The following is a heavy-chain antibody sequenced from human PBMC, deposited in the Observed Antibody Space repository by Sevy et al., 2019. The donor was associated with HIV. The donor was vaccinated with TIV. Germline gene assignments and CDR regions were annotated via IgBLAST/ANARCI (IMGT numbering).Heavy chain of an antibody. CDR1: GFTFSSYE. CDR2: ISSSGSTI. Sequence: GGSLRLSCAASGFTFSSYEMNWVRQAPGKGLEWVSYISSSGSTIYYADSVKGRFTISRDNAKNSLYLQMNGLRAEDTAVYYCARVARGWFGELYYYYYGMDVWGQGTTVTVSS. CDR3: ARVARGWFGELYYYYYGMDV. J-gene: IGHJ6*02. D-gene: IGHD3-10*01. V-gene: IGHV3-48*03.